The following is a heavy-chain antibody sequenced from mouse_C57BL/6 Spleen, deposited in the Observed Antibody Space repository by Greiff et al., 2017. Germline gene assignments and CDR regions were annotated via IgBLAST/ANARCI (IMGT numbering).Heavy chain of an antibody. CDR3: ARGAYYSNSGFDY. J-gene: IGHJ2*01. CDR2: ISDGGSYT. Sequence: EVQLVESGGGLVKPGGSLKLSCAASGFTFSSYAMSWVRQTPEKRLEWVATISDGGSYTDYPDNVKGRFTISRDNAKNNLYLQMSHLKSEDTAMYYCARGAYYSNSGFDYWGQGTTLTVSS. D-gene: IGHD2-5*01. CDR1: GFTFSSYA. V-gene: IGHV5-4*01.